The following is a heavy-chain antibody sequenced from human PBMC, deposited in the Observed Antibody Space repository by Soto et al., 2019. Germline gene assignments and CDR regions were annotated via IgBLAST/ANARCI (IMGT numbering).Heavy chain of an antibody. J-gene: IGHJ6*03. D-gene: IGHD3-3*01. CDR2: INHSGST. V-gene: IGHV4-34*01. CDR3: ARVRASIFGVVLRAMGPRYMDV. CDR1: GGSFSGYD. Sequence: SETLSLTCAVYGGSFSGYDWSWIRQPPGKGLEWIGEINHSGSTNYNPSLKSRVTISVDTSKNQFSLKLSSVTAADTAVYYCARVRASIFGVVLRAMGPRYMDVWGKGTTVTVSS.